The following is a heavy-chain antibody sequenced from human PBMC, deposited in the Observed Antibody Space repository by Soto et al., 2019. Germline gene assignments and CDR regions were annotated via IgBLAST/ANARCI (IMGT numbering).Heavy chain of an antibody. J-gene: IGHJ6*03. Sequence: SETLSLTCTVSGGSISSGGYYWSWIRQHPGKGLEWIGYIYYSGSTYYNPSLKSRVTISVDTSKNQFSLKLSSVTAADTAVYYCARDRSVTTGSYYYYYMDVWGKGTTVTVSS. D-gene: IGHD4-4*01. CDR2: IYYSGST. CDR3: ARDRSVTTGSYYYYYMDV. CDR1: GGSISSGGYY. V-gene: IGHV4-31*03.